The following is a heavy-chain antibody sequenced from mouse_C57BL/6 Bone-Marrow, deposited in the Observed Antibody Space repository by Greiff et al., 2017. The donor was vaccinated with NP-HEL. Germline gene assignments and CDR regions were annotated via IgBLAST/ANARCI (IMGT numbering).Heavy chain of an antibody. CDR2: IRNKANNHAT. CDR1: GFTFSDAW. Sequence: EVKVEESGGGLVQPGGSMKLSCAASGFTFSDAWMDWVRQSPEKGLEWVAEIRNKANNHATYYAESVKGRFTISRDDSKSSVYLQMNSLRAEDTGIYYCTIYGSSPSYWYFDVWGTGTTVTISS. V-gene: IGHV6-6*01. J-gene: IGHJ1*03. CDR3: TIYGSSPSYWYFDV. D-gene: IGHD1-1*01.